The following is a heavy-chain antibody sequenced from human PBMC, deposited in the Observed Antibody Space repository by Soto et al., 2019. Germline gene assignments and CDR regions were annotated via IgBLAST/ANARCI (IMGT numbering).Heavy chain of an antibody. J-gene: IGHJ5*02. CDR1: GSSISSYY. Sequence: PSETLSLTCTVSGSSISSYYWSWIRQPPGKGLEWIGYIYYSGSTNYNPSLKSRVTISVDKSTNQFSLRLTSVTAADTAVYYCARDRTSAGGFSRRWIDPWGQGTLVTVSS. CDR3: ARDRTSAGGFSRRWIDP. CDR2: IYYSGST. V-gene: IGHV4-59*12. D-gene: IGHD5-18*01.